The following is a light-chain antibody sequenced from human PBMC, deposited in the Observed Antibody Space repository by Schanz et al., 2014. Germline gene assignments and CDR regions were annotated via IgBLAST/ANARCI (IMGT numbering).Light chain of an antibody. J-gene: IGLJ2*01. CDR1: TSNIGSNT. CDR3: TAWDDSLNGVV. CDR2: SNN. Sequence: QSVLPQPPSASGTPGQRVTISCSGSTSNIGSNTVNWYQQFPGTAPKLLIYSNNQRPSGVPDRFSASKSGTSASLAISGLQSEDEADYYCTAWDDSLNGVVFGGGTKLTVL. V-gene: IGLV1-44*01.